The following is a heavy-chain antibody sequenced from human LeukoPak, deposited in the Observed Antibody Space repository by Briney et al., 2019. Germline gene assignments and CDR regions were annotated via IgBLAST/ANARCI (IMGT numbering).Heavy chain of an antibody. D-gene: IGHD5-12*01. CDR2: IIPIFGTA. V-gene: IGHV1-69*06. J-gene: IGHJ4*02. Sequence: SVTVSFKASGGTFSIYAISWVRQAPGQGLEWMGGIIPIFGTANYAQKFQGRVTITADKSTSTAYMELSSLRSEDTAVYYCAREEWNLQYSGYDWTYYFDYWGQGTLVTVSS. CDR3: AREEWNLQYSGYDWTYYFDY. CDR1: GGTFSIYA.